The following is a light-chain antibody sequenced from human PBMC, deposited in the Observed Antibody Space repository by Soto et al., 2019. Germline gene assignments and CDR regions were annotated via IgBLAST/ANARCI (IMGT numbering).Light chain of an antibody. CDR3: QQYGSSPPIT. CDR1: QSVSSD. V-gene: IGKV3-20*01. J-gene: IGKJ5*01. Sequence: IVLTESKATLSLSPGERATLSCRASQSVSSDLAWYQQKPGQAPRLLIYDASNRATGIPDRFSGSGSGADFTLSIDRLEPEDFAVYYCQQYGSSPPITFGQGTLLEIK. CDR2: DAS.